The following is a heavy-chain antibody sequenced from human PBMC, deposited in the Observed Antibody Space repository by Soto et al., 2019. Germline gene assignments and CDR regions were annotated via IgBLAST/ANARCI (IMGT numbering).Heavy chain of an antibody. Sequence: QVQLVESGGGVVQPGRSLRLSCAASGFTFSSYGMHWVRQAPGKGLEWVAVISYDGSNQYYADSVKGRFTISRDNSKNTLYLQMNSLRAEDTAVYYCAKDTCGCDCPFQHWGQGTLVTVSS. CDR2: ISYDGSNQ. V-gene: IGHV3-30*18. D-gene: IGHD2-21*02. CDR1: GFTFSSYG. J-gene: IGHJ1*01. CDR3: AKDTCGCDCPFQH.